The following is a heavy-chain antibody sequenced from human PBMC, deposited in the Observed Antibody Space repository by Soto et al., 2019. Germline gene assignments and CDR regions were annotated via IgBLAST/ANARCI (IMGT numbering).Heavy chain of an antibody. Sequence: QLQLQESGSGLVKPSQTLSLTCAVSGGSISSGGYSWSWIRQPPGKGLEWIGYIYHSGSTYYNPYRQSRVTISVARTKKQFSLKLSSVTATGTAVYYCARVPGPWAQGTLVTVSS. CDR1: GGSISSGGYS. CDR3: ARVPGP. V-gene: IGHV4-30-2*01. J-gene: IGHJ5*02. CDR2: IYHSGST.